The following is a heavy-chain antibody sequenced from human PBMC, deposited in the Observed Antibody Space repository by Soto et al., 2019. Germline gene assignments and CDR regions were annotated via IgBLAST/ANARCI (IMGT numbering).Heavy chain of an antibody. D-gene: IGHD3-3*01. CDR1: GGSISSGGYY. CDR3: ARGLRGRRFLGWLSYYYGMDV. J-gene: IGHJ6*02. V-gene: IGHV4-31*03. Sequence: PSETLSLTCTVSGGSISSGGYYWSWIRQHPGKGLEWIGYIYYSGSTYYNPSLKSRVTISVDTSKNQFSLKLSSVTAADTAVYYCARGLRGRRFLGWLSYYYGMDVWGQGTTVTVS. CDR2: IYYSGST.